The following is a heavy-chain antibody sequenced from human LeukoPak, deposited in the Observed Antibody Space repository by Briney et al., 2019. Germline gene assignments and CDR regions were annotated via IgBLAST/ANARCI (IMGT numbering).Heavy chain of an antibody. Sequence: ASVKVSCKASGYTFTSYGISWVRQAPGQGLEWMGWISAYNGNTNYAQKLQGRVTMTTDTSTSTAYMELRSLRSDDTAVYYCARPYYDFWSGYYHYWGQGTLVTVSS. D-gene: IGHD3-3*01. CDR1: GYTFTSYG. J-gene: IGHJ4*02. CDR2: ISAYNGNT. V-gene: IGHV1-18*01. CDR3: ARPYYDFWSGYYHY.